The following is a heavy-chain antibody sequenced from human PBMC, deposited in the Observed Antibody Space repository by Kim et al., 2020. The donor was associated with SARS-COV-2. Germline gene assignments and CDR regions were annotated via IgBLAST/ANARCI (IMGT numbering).Heavy chain of an antibody. CDR1: GGSISSSSYY. D-gene: IGHD3-10*01. CDR3: ASQYYYGSGLDY. CDR2: MYYSGST. J-gene: IGHJ4*02. Sequence: SETLSLTCTVSGGSISSSSYYWGWIRQPPGKGLEWIGSMYYSGSTYHNPSLKSRVTISVDTSKNQFSLKLSSVTAADTAVYYCASQYYYGSGLDYWGQGTLVTVSS. V-gene: IGHV4-39*01.